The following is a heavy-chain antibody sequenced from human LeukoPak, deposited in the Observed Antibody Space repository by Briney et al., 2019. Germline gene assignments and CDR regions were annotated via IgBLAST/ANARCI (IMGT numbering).Heavy chain of an antibody. CDR1: GGSISSYY. CDR2: IYYSGST. CDR3: ARLYYYDSSGYYPFDY. Sequence: PSETLSLTCTVSGGSISSYYWSWLRQPPGKGLEWIGYIYYSGSTNYNPSLKSRVTISVDTSKNQFSLKLSSVTAADTAVYYCARLYYYDSSGYYPFDYWGQGTLVTVSS. D-gene: IGHD3-22*01. J-gene: IGHJ4*02. V-gene: IGHV4-59*01.